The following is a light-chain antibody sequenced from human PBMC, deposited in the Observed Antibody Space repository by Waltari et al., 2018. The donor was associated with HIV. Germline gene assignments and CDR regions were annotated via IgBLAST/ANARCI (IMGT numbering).Light chain of an antibody. CDR2: EDN. Sequence: NFMLTQPQSVSESPGKTVTISCTRSSGRIASNYVQWYQQRPGSAPTAVSSEDNQSPSGVPDLFSGAIDTSSNSASLSISGLKTEDEADYYCQSYDSSNVVFGGGTKLTVL. J-gene: IGLJ2*01. CDR3: QSYDSSNVV. CDR1: SGRIASNY. V-gene: IGLV6-57*03.